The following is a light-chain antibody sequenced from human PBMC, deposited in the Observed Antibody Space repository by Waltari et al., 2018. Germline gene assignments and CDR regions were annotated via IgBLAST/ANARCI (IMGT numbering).Light chain of an antibody. CDR2: WAS. Sequence: DIVMTQSPDSLAVSLGERATINCKSSQSVLYSSNNKNYLAWYQQKPGQPPKRLIYWASTRESGVPDRFSGSGSGTDFTLTISSLQAEDVAVYYCQQYYSTPGWTFGQGTKVEIK. J-gene: IGKJ1*01. CDR1: QSVLYSSNNKNY. V-gene: IGKV4-1*01. CDR3: QQYYSTPGWT.